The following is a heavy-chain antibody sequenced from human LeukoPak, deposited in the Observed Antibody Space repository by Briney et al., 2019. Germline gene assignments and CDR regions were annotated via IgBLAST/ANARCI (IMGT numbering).Heavy chain of an antibody. Sequence: TLSLTCTVSGGSISSYYWSWIRQPAGKGLEWIGRIYTSGSTNYNPSLKSRVTMSVDTSKNQFSLKLSSVTAADTAVYYCARDRGSGWYDNWFDPWGQGTLVTVSS. J-gene: IGHJ5*02. CDR1: GGSISSYY. CDR2: IYTSGST. V-gene: IGHV4-4*07. D-gene: IGHD6-19*01. CDR3: ARDRGSGWYDNWFDP.